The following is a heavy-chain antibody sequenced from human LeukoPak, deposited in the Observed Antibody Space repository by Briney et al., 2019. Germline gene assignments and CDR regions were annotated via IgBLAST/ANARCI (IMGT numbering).Heavy chain of an antibody. V-gene: IGHV3-74*01. D-gene: IGHD6-13*01. Sequence: GGSLRLSCAASGFTFSRYWMHWVRQAPGKGLVWVSRINSDGSSTSYADSVKGRFTISRDNAKNTLYVQMNSLRAEDTAVYYCARGGSSSWYGSWGQGTLVTVSS. CDR1: GFTFSRYW. CDR3: ARGGSSSWYGS. CDR2: INSDGSST. J-gene: IGHJ4*02.